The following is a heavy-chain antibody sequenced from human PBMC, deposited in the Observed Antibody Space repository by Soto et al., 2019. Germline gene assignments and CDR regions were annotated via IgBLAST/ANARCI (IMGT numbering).Heavy chain of an antibody. CDR1: GFSFSTYA. D-gene: IGHD6-13*01. J-gene: IGHJ1*01. V-gene: IGHV3-23*01. CDR3: AKDQAAAGTISRYFQH. CDR2: ISGSGGTT. Sequence: EVQLLESGGGLVQPEGSLRLSCAASGFSFSTYAMSWVRQAPGKGLEWVSGISGSGGTTYYADSVKGRFTISRDNSKNKLYLQVNSLRVEDTAVYYCAKDQAAAGTISRYFQHWGQGTLVTVSS.